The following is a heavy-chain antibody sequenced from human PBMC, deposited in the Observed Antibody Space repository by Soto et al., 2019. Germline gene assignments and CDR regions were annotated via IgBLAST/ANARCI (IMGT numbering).Heavy chain of an antibody. Sequence: GGSLRLSCAASGFTFSSYWMSWVRQAPGKGLEWVANIKQDGSEKYYVDSVKGRFTISRDNAKNSLYLQMNSLRAEDTAVYYCAREDDFWSGYYPESGAFDIWGQGTMVTVSS. J-gene: IGHJ3*02. V-gene: IGHV3-7*05. CDR2: IKQDGSEK. D-gene: IGHD3-3*01. CDR3: AREDDFWSGYYPESGAFDI. CDR1: GFTFSSYW.